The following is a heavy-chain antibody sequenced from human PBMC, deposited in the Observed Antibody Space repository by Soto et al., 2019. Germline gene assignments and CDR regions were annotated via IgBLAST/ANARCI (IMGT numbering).Heavy chain of an antibody. CDR3: ARGITIFGVVIIGGFDP. CDR1: GYTFTSYD. Sequence: QVQLVQSGAEVKKPGASVKVSCKASGYTFTSYDINWVRQATGQGLEWMGWMNPNSGNKGYAQKFQGRVTMTRNSSISTAYMELSSLRSEDTAVYYCARGITIFGVVIIGGFDPWGQGTLVTVSS. J-gene: IGHJ5*02. V-gene: IGHV1-8*01. CDR2: MNPNSGNK. D-gene: IGHD3-3*01.